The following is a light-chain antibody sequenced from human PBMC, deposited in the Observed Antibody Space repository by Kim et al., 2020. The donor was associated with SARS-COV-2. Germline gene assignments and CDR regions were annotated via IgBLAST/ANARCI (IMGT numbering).Light chain of an antibody. J-gene: IGKJ4*01. Sequence: DIQMTQSPSSLSASVGDRVTITCQASQDIYNYLNWYQQKSGKAPNLLIYDASNLETGVPSRFSGSGFGTDFTFTISNLQPEDFGTYYCQQYGDLPLTFGGGTRVEIK. CDR2: DAS. CDR1: QDIYNY. CDR3: QQYGDLPLT. V-gene: IGKV1-33*01.